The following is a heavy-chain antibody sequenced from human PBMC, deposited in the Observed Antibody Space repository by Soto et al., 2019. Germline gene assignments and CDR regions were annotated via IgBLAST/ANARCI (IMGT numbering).Heavy chain of an antibody. D-gene: IGHD2-15*01. V-gene: IGHV3-30*18. CDR3: AKTITTVGTSSHPGGSRGRGALLDH. J-gene: IGHJ4*02. Sequence: QVQLVESGGGVVQPGRSMRLSCAASGFTFSVFGMHWVRQAPGKGLEWVAVISNTGSSANYADSVRGRFTISRDNGENTVSLLMTSLRPEDTAVYYCAKTITTVGTSSHPGGSRGRGALLDHWGQGTLVTVSS. CDR1: GFTFSVFG. CDR2: ISNTGSSA.